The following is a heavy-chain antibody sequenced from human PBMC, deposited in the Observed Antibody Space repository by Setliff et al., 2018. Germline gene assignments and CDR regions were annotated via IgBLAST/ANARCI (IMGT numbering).Heavy chain of an antibody. J-gene: IGHJ4*02. D-gene: IGHD5-12*01. CDR2: IKEDGSAQ. CDR1: GFSFSTYW. Sequence: SCETSGFSFSTYWMSWVRQVPGKGLEWVATIKEDGSAQYYVDSVKGRFTISKDNAKDSLFLQMNSLRAEDAAVYFCARLGPIKTHTQYDYWGQGTLVTV. V-gene: IGHV3-7*01. CDR3: ARLGPIKTHTQYDY.